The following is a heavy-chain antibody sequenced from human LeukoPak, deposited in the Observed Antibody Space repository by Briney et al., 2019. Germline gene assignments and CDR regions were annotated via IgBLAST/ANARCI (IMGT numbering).Heavy chain of an antibody. Sequence: GRSLRLSCAASGFTFSSYAMHWVRQAPGKGLEWVAVMSHDGSNKYYGDSVKGRFTISRGNSKNTLYLQMNSLRAEDTAVYYCAKFDSSGWSRPFDYWGQGTLVTVSS. J-gene: IGHJ4*02. CDR1: GFTFSSYA. CDR3: AKFDSSGWSRPFDY. D-gene: IGHD6-19*01. CDR2: MSHDGSNK. V-gene: IGHV3-30*18.